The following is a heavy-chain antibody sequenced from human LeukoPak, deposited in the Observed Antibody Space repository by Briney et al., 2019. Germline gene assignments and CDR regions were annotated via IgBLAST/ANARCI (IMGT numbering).Heavy chain of an antibody. CDR3: ASLAPRYCSSTSCLSDP. Sequence: SVNVSCKASGGTFSSYAISWVRQAPGQGLEWMGGIIPIFGTANYAQKFQGRVTITADESTSTAYMELSSLRSEDTAVYYCASLAPRYCSSTSCLSDPWGQGTLVTVSS. D-gene: IGHD2-2*01. J-gene: IGHJ5*02. CDR1: GGTFSSYA. V-gene: IGHV1-69*13. CDR2: IIPIFGTA.